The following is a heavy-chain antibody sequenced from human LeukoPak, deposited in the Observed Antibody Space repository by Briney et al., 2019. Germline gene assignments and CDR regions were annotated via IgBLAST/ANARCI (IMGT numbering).Heavy chain of an antibody. CDR1: GFSFSDDW. J-gene: IGHJ4*02. V-gene: IGHV3-15*01. Sequence: GGSLRLSCAASGFSFSDDWMSWVRQAPGKGLEWVGRIKHKRDGGTTDYAAPVKGRFTVSRDDSKNMLYLEMNSLKIEDTAVYYCTTDDYFGSGSYDYWGQGTLVTVSS. CDR3: TTDDYFGSGSYDY. D-gene: IGHD3-10*01. CDR2: IKHKRDGGTT.